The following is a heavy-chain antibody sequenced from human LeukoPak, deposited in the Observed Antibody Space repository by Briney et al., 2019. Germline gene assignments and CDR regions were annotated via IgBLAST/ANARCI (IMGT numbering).Heavy chain of an antibody. CDR2: IKQDGSEK. CDR3: ARRPLAVQLLKINAFDI. Sequence: PSETLSLTCAVSGGSISSSNWWSWVRQPPGKGLEWVANIKQDGSEKYYVDSVKGRFTISRDNAKNSLYLQMNSLRAEDTAVYYCARRPLAVQLLKINAFDIWGQGTMVTVSS. J-gene: IGHJ3*02. V-gene: IGHV3-7*01. D-gene: IGHD2-2*01. CDR1: GGSISSSNW.